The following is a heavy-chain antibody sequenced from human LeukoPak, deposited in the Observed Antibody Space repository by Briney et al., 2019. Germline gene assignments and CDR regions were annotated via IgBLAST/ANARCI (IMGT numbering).Heavy chain of an antibody. V-gene: IGHV4-61*02. CDR1: GGSISSGSYY. Sequence: SETLSLTCTVSGGSISSGSYYWSWIRQPAGKGLEWIGRIHTSGSTNYNPSLKSRLTISVDTSKNQFSLNLSCVTAADTAVYYCARDSDRFDPWGQGTLVTVSS. J-gene: IGHJ5*02. CDR3: ARDSDRFDP. CDR2: IHTSGST.